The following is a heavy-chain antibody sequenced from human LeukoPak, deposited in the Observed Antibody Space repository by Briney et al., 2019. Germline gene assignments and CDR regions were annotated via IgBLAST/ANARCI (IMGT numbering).Heavy chain of an antibody. CDR2: IYYSGRI. V-gene: IGHV4-39*01. CDR3: ARHDLRVVDINIAPWFEP. Sequence: SEPLSLTCTVSCASISNSSYYWGRIPPPPGKGLAWIGSIYYSGRIYYNPALKSRDSISVETSKSQCSLKLSSVTAADTAVYYCARHDLRVVDINIAPWFEPWGQGTLVTVSS. D-gene: IGHD3-22*01. J-gene: IGHJ5*02. CDR1: CASISNSSYY.